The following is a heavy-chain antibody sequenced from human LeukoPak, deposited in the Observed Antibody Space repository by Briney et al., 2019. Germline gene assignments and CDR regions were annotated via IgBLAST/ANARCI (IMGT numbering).Heavy chain of an antibody. CDR3: AAGQQLVYFDY. CDR1: GFTLSSYA. CDR2: ISGSGGST. J-gene: IGHJ4*02. Sequence: GGSLRLSCAASGFTLSSYAMSWVRQAPGKGLEWVSAISGSGGSTYYADSVKGRFTISRDNSKNTLYLQMNSLRAEDTAVYYCAAGQQLVYFDYWGQGTLVTVSS. D-gene: IGHD6-13*01. V-gene: IGHV3-23*01.